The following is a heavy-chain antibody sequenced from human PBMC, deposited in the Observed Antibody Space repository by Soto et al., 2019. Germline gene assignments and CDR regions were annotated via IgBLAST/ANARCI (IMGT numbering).Heavy chain of an antibody. CDR2: IRSKIDGGTT. Sequence: EVQMVESGGGLVNPGGSLRLSCAASSFTVSDAWMNWVRQAPGKGLEWVARIRSKIDGGTTDYAAPVKGRFTISREDSKNTLYLQMNSLRTEDTGVYYCVNSMDVWGQGTTVTVSS. V-gene: IGHV3-15*07. CDR1: SFTVSDAW. J-gene: IGHJ6*02. CDR3: VNSMDV.